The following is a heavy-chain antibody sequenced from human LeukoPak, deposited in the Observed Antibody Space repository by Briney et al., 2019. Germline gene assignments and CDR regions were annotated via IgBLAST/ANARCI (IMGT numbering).Heavy chain of an antibody. J-gene: IGHJ4*02. V-gene: IGHV3-48*01. CDR1: GFTFSSYS. CDR3: ARGGIDFWSGYYPDY. Sequence: PGGSLRLSCAASGFTFSSYSMNWVRQAPGKGLEWVSYISSSSSTIYYADSVKGRFTISRDNAKNSLYLQMNSLRAEDTAVYYCARGGIDFWSGYYPDYWGQGTLVTVSS. D-gene: IGHD3-3*01. CDR2: ISSSSSTI.